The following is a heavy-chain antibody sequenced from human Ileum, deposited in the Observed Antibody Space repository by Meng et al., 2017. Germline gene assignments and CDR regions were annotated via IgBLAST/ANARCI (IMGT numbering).Heavy chain of an antibody. D-gene: IGHD3-3*01. CDR3: ASPLWSGYYYYGMDV. J-gene: IGHJ6*02. CDR1: GFSITNSW. V-gene: IGHV3-7*01. CDR2: IKQDGSEK. Sequence: GESLKISCAASGFSITNSWMSWVRQAPGKGLEWVANIKQDGSEKYYVDSVRGRFTVSRDNAKESLYLQMNSLRPEDTAVYYCASPLWSGYYYYGMDVWGQGTTVTVSS.